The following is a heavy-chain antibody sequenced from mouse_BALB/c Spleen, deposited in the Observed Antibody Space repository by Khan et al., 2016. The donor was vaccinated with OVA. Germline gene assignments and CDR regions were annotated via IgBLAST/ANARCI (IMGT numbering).Heavy chain of an antibody. D-gene: IGHD2-10*02. CDR3: TGSGYANPFAY. J-gene: IGHJ3*01. CDR2: INPTNGGT. CDR1: GYTFSSYY. V-gene: IGHV1-53*01. Sequence: QVQLQQPGAELVKPGASVKMSCKASGYTFSSYYMYWVKQRPGQGLEWIGGINPTNGGTNFNEKFKTKATLTVDKSSSTSYIKLSSLTSEDSAVYYCTGSGYANPFAYWGQGTLVTVSA.